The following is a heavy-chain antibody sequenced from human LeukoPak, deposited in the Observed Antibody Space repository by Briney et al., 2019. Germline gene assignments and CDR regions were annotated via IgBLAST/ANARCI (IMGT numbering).Heavy chain of an antibody. CDR3: AKEGDNTGYRYFDD. V-gene: IGHV3-48*04. CDR1: GFKLIGYS. J-gene: IGHJ4*02. D-gene: IGHD3-22*01. CDR2: INSSSGTI. Sequence: GGSLRLSCAASGFKLIGYSMNWVRQAPGKGLEWVSYINSSSGTIIYADSVKGRFTISRDNAKNSLYLQMNSLRAEDTAVYYCAKEGDNTGYRYFDDGGQGTLVTVSS.